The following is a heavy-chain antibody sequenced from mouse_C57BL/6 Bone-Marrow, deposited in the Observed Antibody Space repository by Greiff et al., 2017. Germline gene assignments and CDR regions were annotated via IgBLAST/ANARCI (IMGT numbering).Heavy chain of an antibody. D-gene: IGHD2-4*01. CDR3: VYYDYDGAY. V-gene: IGHV14-3*01. Sequence: EVQLQQSVAELVRPGASVKLSCTASGFTITNTYMHWVKQRPEQGLEWIGRIDPANGNTKYAPKFQGKATITADTSSNTAYLQLSSLTSEDTALYCWVYYDYDGAYWGQGTPVTVSA. J-gene: IGHJ3*01. CDR1: GFTITNTY. CDR2: IDPANGNT.